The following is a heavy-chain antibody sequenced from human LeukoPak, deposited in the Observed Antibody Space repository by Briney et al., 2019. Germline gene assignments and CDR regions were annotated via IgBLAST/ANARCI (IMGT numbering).Heavy chain of an antibody. D-gene: IGHD3-10*01. Sequence: GGSLRLSCAVSGFIFSDYYMTWIRQAPGKGLEWVAVISYDGSNKYYADSVKGRFTISRDNSKNTLYLQMNSLRAEDTAVYYCAKDQGLLWFGDLTVDYWGQGTLVTVSS. V-gene: IGHV3-30*18. CDR3: AKDQGLLWFGDLTVDY. CDR1: GFIFSDYY. CDR2: ISYDGSNK. J-gene: IGHJ4*02.